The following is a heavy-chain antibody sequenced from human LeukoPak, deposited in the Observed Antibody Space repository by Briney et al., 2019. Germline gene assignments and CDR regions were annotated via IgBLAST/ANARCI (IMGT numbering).Heavy chain of an antibody. D-gene: IGHD1-14*01. Sequence: SQTLSLTCTVSGGFISSGSYYWSWIRQPAGKGLEWIGRIYTSGSTNYNPSLKSRVTISVDTSKNQFSLKLSSVTAADTAVYYCARANPSHWFDPWGQGTLVTVSS. J-gene: IGHJ5*02. CDR2: IYTSGST. V-gene: IGHV4-61*02. CDR1: GGFISSGSYY. CDR3: ARANPSHWFDP.